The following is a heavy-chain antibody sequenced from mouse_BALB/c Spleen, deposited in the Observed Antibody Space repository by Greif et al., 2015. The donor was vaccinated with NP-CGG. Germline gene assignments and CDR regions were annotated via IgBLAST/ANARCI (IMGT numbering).Heavy chain of an antibody. CDR3: ARGELGLGFAY. Sequence: VQLKESGPELVKPGASVKISCKTSGYTFTEYTTHWVKQSHGKGLEWIGGINPNNGGTSYNQKFKGKATLTVDKSSSTPYMELRSLTSEDSAVYYCARGELGLGFAYWGQGTLVTVSA. CDR1: GYTFTEYT. J-gene: IGHJ3*01. D-gene: IGHD4-1*01. V-gene: IGHV1-18*01. CDR2: INPNNGGT.